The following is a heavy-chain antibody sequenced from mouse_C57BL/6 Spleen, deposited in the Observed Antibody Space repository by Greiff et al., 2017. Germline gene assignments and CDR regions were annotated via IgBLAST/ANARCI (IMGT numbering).Heavy chain of an antibody. V-gene: IGHV5-4*01. CDR1: GFTFSSYA. CDR3: ARERAFYYGSSDSYFDY. D-gene: IGHD1-1*01. CDR2: ISDGGSYT. Sequence: EVQVVESGGGLVKPGGSLKLSCAASGFTFSSYAMSWVRQTPEKRLEWVATISDGGSYTYYPDNVKGRFTISRDNAKNNLYLQMSHLKSEDTAMYYCARERAFYYGSSDSYFDYWGQGTTLTVSS. J-gene: IGHJ2*01.